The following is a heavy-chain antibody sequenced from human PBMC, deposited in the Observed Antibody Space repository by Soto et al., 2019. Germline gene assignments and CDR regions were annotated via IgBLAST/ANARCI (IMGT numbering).Heavy chain of an antibody. D-gene: IGHD3-22*01. V-gene: IGHV1-18*01. Sequence: GVSVNLSCKASGYSFTSYGISWVRQAPGQGLEWMGWISAYNGNTNYAQKLQGRVTMTTDTSTSTAYMELRSLRSDDTAVYYCAREQPTYYYDSSGRGPDYWGQGTLVTVSS. J-gene: IGHJ4*02. CDR3: AREQPTYYYDSSGRGPDY. CDR1: GYSFTSYG. CDR2: ISAYNGNT.